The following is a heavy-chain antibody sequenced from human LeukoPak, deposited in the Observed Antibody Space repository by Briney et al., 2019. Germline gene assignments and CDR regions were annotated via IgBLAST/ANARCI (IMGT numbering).Heavy chain of an antibody. Sequence: GGSLRLSCAASGFTFTWDSVSWVRQAPGKGLEWVSGITGSGGSTYYADSVKGRFTISRDNSKNTLYLQMNSLRAEDTAVYYCAKGAVATFYFDYWGQGTLVTVSS. J-gene: IGHJ4*02. CDR2: ITGSGGST. D-gene: IGHD5-12*01. V-gene: IGHV3-23*01. CDR3: AKGAVATFYFDY. CDR1: GFTFTWDS.